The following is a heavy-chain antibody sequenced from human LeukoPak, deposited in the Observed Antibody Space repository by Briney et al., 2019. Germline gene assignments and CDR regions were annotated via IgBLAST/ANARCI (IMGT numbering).Heavy chain of an antibody. CDR1: GGTFSSYT. CDR3: ASNYGGNPGGGGLVGY. Sequence: GASVKVSCKASGGTFSSYTISWVRQAPGQGLEWMGRIIPILGIANYAQKFQGRVTITADKSTSTAYMELSSLRSEDTAVYYCASNYGGNPGGGGLVGYLGQGNLVT. J-gene: IGHJ4*01. D-gene: IGHD4-23*01. V-gene: IGHV1-69*02. CDR2: IIPILGIA.